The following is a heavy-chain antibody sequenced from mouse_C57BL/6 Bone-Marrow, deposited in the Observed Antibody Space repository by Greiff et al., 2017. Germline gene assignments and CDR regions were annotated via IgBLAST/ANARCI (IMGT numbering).Heavy chain of an antibody. CDR3: ARHGLYAMDY. J-gene: IGHJ4*01. Sequence: EVKLMESGGGLVKPGGSLKLSCAASGFTFSSYAMSWVRQTPEKRLEWVATISDGGSYTYYPDNVKGRFTISRDNAKNNLYLQMSHLKSEDTAMYYCARHGLYAMDYWGQGTSVTGSS. D-gene: IGHD1-2*01. CDR2: ISDGGSYT. CDR1: GFTFSSYA. V-gene: IGHV5-4*03.